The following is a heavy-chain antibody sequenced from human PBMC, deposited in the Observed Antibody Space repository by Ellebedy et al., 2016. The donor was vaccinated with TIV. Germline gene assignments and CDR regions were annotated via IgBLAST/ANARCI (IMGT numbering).Heavy chain of an antibody. Sequence: PGGSLRLSCVASGFTFSTCAMSRVRQAPGRGLEWVSSITSSGGSTYYADSVKGRFTMSRDNSKYTLYLLMNSLRSEDTAVYYCAKGRDRLSDLELWGQGTLVTVSS. CDR1: GFTFSTCA. J-gene: IGHJ4*02. D-gene: IGHD2-21*02. CDR3: AKGRDRLSDLEL. CDR2: ITSSGGST. V-gene: IGHV3-23*01.